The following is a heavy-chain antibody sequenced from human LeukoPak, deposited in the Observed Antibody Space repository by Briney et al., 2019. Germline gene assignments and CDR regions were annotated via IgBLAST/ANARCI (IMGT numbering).Heavy chain of an antibody. J-gene: IGHJ4*02. CDR1: GFTFSSYE. Sequence: GGSLRLSCAASGFTFSSYEMNWVRQAPGTGLEWVSGIVNSGGSTYYADSVKGRFTISRDNSKDTLYLQINSLRAEDTALYYCAKGQRGFDCWGQGTLVTVSS. V-gene: IGHV3-23*01. CDR2: IVNSGGST. CDR3: AKGQRGFDC. D-gene: IGHD1-1*01.